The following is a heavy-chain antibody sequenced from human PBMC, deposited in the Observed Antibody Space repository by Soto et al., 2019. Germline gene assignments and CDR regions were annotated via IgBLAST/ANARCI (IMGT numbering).Heavy chain of an antibody. CDR2: IIPIFGTA. Sequence: QVQLVQSGTEVKKPGSSVKVSCKASGGTFSSYSINWVRQAPGQGLEWMGEIIPIFGTANYAQKFQGRVTITADESTSTAYMELSSLRSEDTAVYYCARDGGRHSGGIDYWGQGTRVTVSS. CDR1: GGTFSSYS. CDR3: ARDGGRHSGGIDY. D-gene: IGHD1-26*01. V-gene: IGHV1-69*01. J-gene: IGHJ4*02.